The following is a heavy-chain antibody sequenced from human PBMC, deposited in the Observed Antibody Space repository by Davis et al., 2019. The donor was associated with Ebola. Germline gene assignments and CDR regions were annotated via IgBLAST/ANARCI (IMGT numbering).Heavy chain of an antibody. Sequence: GESLKISCAASGFTFSSYSMNWVRQAPGKGLEWVSYISSSSSTIYYADSVKGRFTISRDNSKNTLYLQMNSLRAEDTAVYYCAMLGIAAAGVFDYWGQGTLVTVSS. V-gene: IGHV3-48*01. CDR1: GFTFSSYS. CDR3: AMLGIAAAGVFDY. J-gene: IGHJ4*02. CDR2: ISSSSSTI. D-gene: IGHD6-13*01.